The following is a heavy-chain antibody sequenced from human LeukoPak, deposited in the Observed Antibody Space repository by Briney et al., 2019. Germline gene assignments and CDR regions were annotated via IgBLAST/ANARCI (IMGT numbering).Heavy chain of an antibody. D-gene: IGHD6-19*01. CDR1: GGSISSSSYY. J-gene: IGHJ5*02. CDR2: IYYSGST. Sequence: PSETLSLTCTVSGGSISSSSYYWGWIRQPPGKGLEWIGSIYYSGSTYYNPSLKSRVTISVDTSKNQFSLKLSSVTAADTAVYYCANRIAVGFFDPWGQGTLVTVSS. CDR3: ANRIAVGFFDP. V-gene: IGHV4-39*07.